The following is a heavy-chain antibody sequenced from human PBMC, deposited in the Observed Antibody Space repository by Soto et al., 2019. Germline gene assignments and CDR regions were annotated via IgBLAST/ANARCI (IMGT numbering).Heavy chain of an antibody. CDR3: AKLNYDFLAPLFDY. D-gene: IGHD3-3*01. Sequence: SETLSLTCPVSGGSISSKYWSWIRQPPGKGLEWIGYIYYSGSTNYNPSLKSRVTMSVDTSKNQFSLKLSSVTAADAAVYYCAKLNYDFLAPLFDYWGQGALVTVSS. V-gene: IGHV4-59*01. J-gene: IGHJ4*02. CDR2: IYYSGST. CDR1: GGSISSKY.